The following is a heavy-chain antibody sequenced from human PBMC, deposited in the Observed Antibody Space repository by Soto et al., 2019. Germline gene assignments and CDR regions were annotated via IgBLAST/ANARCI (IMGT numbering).Heavy chain of an antibody. V-gene: IGHV1-18*01. J-gene: IGHJ6*02. CDR2: INTHNGNT. CDR3: TREGSAPYYYYGMDA. Sequence: RASVKVSCKASGYTFTTYGTSWVRQAPGQGLEWLGWINTHNGNTNYAQNLQGRVIMTADTSTSTAYMELRSLRSDDTAIYYCTREGSAPYYYYGMDAWGQGTTVTVSS. CDR1: GYTFTTYG. D-gene: IGHD3-10*01.